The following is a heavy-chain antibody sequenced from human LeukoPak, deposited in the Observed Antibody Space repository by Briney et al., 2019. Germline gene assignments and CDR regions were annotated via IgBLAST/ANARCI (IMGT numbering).Heavy chain of an antibody. CDR2: INHSGST. CDR1: GGSFSGYY. CDR3: ARDRGYSSGHFDY. D-gene: IGHD6-19*01. J-gene: IGHJ4*02. Sequence: SETLSLTCAVYGGSFSGYYWSWIRQPPGKGLEWIGEINHSGSTNYNPSLKSRVTISVDTSKNQFSLKLSSVTAADTAVYYCARDRGYSSGHFDYWGQGTLVTVSS. V-gene: IGHV4-34*01.